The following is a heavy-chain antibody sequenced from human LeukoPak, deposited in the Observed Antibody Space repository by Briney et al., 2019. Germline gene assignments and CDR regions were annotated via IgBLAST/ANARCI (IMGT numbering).Heavy chain of an antibody. Sequence: SETLSLTCTVSGNSISSGDNYWSWIRQPAGKGLEWIGRIYTSGSTNYNPSLKSRVTISGDTSKNQFSLRLSSVTAADAAVYYCARASYSYDINGWVPFDYWGQGTLVTVSS. CDR3: ARASYSYDINGWVPFDY. J-gene: IGHJ4*02. V-gene: IGHV4-61*02. CDR1: GNSISSGDNY. CDR2: IYTSGST. D-gene: IGHD3-22*01.